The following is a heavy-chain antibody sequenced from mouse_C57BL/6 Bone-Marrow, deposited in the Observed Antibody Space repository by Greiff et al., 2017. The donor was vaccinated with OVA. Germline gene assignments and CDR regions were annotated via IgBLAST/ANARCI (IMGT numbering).Heavy chain of an antibody. J-gene: IGHJ3*01. D-gene: IGHD2-4*01. Sequence: VQLQQSGAELVRPGASVKLSCKASGYTFTDYYINWVKQRPGQGLEWIARIYPGSGNTYYNEKFKGKATLTAEKSSSTAYMQLSSLTSEDSAVYFCARGHYDYDGFAYWGQGTLVTVSA. CDR1: GYTFTDYY. CDR3: ARGHYDYDGFAY. CDR2: IYPGSGNT. V-gene: IGHV1-76*01.